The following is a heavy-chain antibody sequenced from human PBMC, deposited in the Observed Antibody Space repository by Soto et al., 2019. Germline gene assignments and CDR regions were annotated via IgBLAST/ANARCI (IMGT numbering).Heavy chain of an antibody. CDR2: ISYDGRRK. V-gene: IGHV3-30*18. J-gene: IGHJ6*02. D-gene: IGHD3-9*01. Sequence: QVQLVESGGGVVQPGGSLRLSCSGSGFIFSGYGMHWVRQPPGKGLEWVAVISYDGRRKYYEDSVKGRFTVSRDISQNTVYLEMNSLRVEDSAIYYCAKDILRDQLDWGMDVWGQGTTVTVSS. CDR1: GFIFSGYG. CDR3: AKDILRDQLDWGMDV.